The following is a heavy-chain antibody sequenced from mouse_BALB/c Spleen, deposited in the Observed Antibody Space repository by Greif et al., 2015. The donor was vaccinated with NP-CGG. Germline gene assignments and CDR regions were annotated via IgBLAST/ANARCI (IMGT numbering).Heavy chain of an antibody. CDR1: GFTFSSFG. CDR2: ISSGSSTI. J-gene: IGHJ2*01. CDR3: ARLFDY. Sequence: EVKVEESGGGLVQPGGSRKLSCAASGFTFSSFGMHWVRQAPEKGLEWVAYISSGSSTIYYADTVKGRFTISRDNPKNTLFLQMTSLRSEDTAMYYCARLFDYWGQGTTLTVSS. V-gene: IGHV5-17*02.